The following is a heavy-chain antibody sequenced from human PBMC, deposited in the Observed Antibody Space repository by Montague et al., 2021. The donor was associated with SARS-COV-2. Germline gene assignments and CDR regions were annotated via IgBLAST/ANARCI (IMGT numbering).Heavy chain of an antibody. D-gene: IGHD3-16*01. J-gene: IGHJ4*02. CDR3: ARRHYWYYDGGFDY. CDR2: ILYTGST. V-gene: IGHV4-39*01. Sequence: SETRSLTCTVSGASIRSGDYFWGWIRQPPGKGLEWVGSILYTGSTFDSPSLRSRLTLSVDTSKNQFSLKLRSVTAADTAVYYCARRHYWYYDGGFDYWGQGTLVTVSS. CDR1: GASIRSGDYF.